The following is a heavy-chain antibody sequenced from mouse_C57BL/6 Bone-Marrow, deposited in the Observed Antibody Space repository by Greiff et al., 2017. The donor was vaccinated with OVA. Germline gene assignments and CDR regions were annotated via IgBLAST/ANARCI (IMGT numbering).Heavy chain of an antibody. CDR2: IDPSDSYT. V-gene: IGHV1-59*01. CDR3: AGTTRGYHFDY. Sequence: QVQLQQPGAELVRPGTSVKLSCKASGYTFTSYWMHWVKQRPGQGLEWIGVIDPSDSYTNYNQKFKGKATLTVDTSSSTAYMQLSSLTSEDSAVYYCAGTTRGYHFDYWGQGTTLTVSS. J-gene: IGHJ2*01. CDR1: GYTFTSYW. D-gene: IGHD3-2*02.